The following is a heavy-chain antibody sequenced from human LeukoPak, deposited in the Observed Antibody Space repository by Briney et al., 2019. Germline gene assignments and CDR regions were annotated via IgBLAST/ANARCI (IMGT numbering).Heavy chain of an antibody. CDR3: ARYYYDSRTHSFDI. CDR2: IYHSGST. J-gene: IGHJ3*02. D-gene: IGHD3-22*01. V-gene: IGHV4-39*07. CDR1: GGSISSSSYY. Sequence: SETLSLTCTVSGGSISSSSYYWGWIRQPPGKGLEWIGSIYHSGSTYYNPSLKSRVTISVDTSKNQFSLKVTSVTAADTAVYYCARYYYDSRTHSFDIWGQGTMVTVSS.